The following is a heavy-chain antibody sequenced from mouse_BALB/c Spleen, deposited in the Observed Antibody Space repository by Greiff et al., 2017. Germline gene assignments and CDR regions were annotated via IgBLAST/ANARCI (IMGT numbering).Heavy chain of an antibody. Sequence: EVNVVESGGGLVKPGGSLKLSCAASGFTFSSYAMSWVRQTPEKRLEWVASISSGGSTYYPDSVKGRFTISRDNARNILYLQMSSLRSEDTAMYYCAVYYGYDGNFDYWGQGTTLTVSS. CDR3: AVYYGYDGNFDY. CDR1: GFTFSSYA. CDR2: ISSGGST. J-gene: IGHJ2*01. D-gene: IGHD2-2*01. V-gene: IGHV5-6-5*01.